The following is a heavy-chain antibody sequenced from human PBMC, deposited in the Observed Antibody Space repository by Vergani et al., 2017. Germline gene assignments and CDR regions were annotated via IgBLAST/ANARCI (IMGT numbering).Heavy chain of an antibody. Sequence: QVQLVESGGDLVKPGGSLRLSCAASGFTFSDYYMSWIRQAPGKGLEWVSYISSSGTTIYYADSLKGRFTISRDNAKNSLYLQMNSLRADDTAVYYCARTPVLLWFGELTHYFDYWGQGTLVTVSS. J-gene: IGHJ4*02. CDR3: ARTPVLLWFGELTHYFDY. CDR1: GFTFSDYY. D-gene: IGHD3-10*01. CDR2: ISSSGTTI. V-gene: IGHV3-11*01.